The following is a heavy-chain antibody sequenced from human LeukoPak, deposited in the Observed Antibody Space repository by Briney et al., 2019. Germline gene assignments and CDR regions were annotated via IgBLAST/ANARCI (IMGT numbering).Heavy chain of an antibody. V-gene: IGHV4-34*01. CDR3: ASGGITIFGVVIKTFDY. D-gene: IGHD3-3*01. CDR1: GGSFSDYY. J-gene: IGHJ4*02. CDR2: INHSGST. Sequence: PSETLSLTCAVYGGSFSDYYWSWIRQPPGKGLEWIGEINHSGSTNYNPSLKSRVTISVDTSKNQFSLKLSSVTAADTAVYYCASGGITIFGVVIKTFDYWGQGTLVTVSS.